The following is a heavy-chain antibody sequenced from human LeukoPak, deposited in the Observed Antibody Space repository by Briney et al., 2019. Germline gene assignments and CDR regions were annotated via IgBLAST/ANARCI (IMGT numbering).Heavy chain of an antibody. J-gene: IGHJ4*02. CDR3: ARDRMYCSGGSCQKLFHY. CDR2: IIPIFGTA. D-gene: IGHD2-15*01. Sequence: SVEVSCKASGGTFSSYAISWVRQAPGQGLEWMGGIIPIFGTANYAQKFQGRVTITADESTSTAYMGLSSLRSEDTAVYYCARDRMYCSGGSCQKLFHYWGQGTLVTVSS. CDR1: GGTFSSYA. V-gene: IGHV1-69*13.